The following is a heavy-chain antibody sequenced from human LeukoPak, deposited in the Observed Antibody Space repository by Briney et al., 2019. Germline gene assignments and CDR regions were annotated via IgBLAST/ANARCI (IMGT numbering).Heavy chain of an antibody. CDR1: GYTFTSYG. D-gene: IGHD6-13*01. V-gene: IGHV1-18*01. Sequence: GASVKVSCKASGYTFTSYGISWVGQAPGQGHEWMGWISAYNGNTNYEKKLQGRVSMTTDTSTSTAYMELRSLRSDDTAVYYCARLGNRTAACIHFDYWGQGTLVTVSS. CDR3: ARLGNRTAACIHFDY. CDR2: ISAYNGNT. J-gene: IGHJ4*02.